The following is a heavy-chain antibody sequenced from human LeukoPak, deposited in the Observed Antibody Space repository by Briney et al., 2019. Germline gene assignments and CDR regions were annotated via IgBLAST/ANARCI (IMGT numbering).Heavy chain of an antibody. Sequence: GGSLRLTCAASGFTFSSYAMSWVRQAPGKGLEWVSRIGGSGGSTYYADSVKGRFTISRDNSKNTLYLQMNSLRAEDTAVYYCAKVETAAAATLRGFDYWGQGTLVTVSS. D-gene: IGHD6-13*01. J-gene: IGHJ4*02. CDR2: IGGSGGST. V-gene: IGHV3-23*01. CDR1: GFTFSSYA. CDR3: AKVETAAAATLRGFDY.